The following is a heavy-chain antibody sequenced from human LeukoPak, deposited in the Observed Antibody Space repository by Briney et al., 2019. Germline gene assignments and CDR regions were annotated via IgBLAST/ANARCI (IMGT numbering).Heavy chain of an antibody. CDR1: GGSISSYY. CDR3: AGGGATAAAGLDY. Sequence: SETLSLTCTVSGGSISSYYWSWIRQPPGKGLEWIGYIYYSGSTNYNPSLKSRVTISVDTSKNQFSLKLSSVTAADTAVYYCAGGGATAAAGLDYWGQGTLVTVSS. V-gene: IGHV4-59*12. J-gene: IGHJ4*02. CDR2: IYYSGST. D-gene: IGHD6-13*01.